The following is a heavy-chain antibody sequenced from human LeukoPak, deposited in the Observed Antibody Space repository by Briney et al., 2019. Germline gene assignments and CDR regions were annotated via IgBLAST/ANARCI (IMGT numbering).Heavy chain of an antibody. CDR3: ARDPSTLGDY. Sequence: PGGSLRLSCAASGFTFSSYAMSWVRQAPGKGLEWVSAISSSGSTIYYADSVKGRFTISRDNAKNSLYLQMNSLRAEDTAVYYCARDPSTLGDYWGQGTLVTVSS. CDR2: ISSSGSTI. CDR1: GFTFSSYA. J-gene: IGHJ4*02. V-gene: IGHV3-21*04. D-gene: IGHD3-16*01.